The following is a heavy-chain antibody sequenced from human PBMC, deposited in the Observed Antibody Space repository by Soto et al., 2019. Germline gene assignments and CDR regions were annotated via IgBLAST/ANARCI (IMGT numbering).Heavy chain of an antibody. CDR3: AAIIVIPASIPLDY. CDR1: CGSVSSRSFF. D-gene: IGHD2-2*01. CDR2: IYYNGST. J-gene: IGHJ4*02. V-gene: IGHV4-39*02. Sequence: PSETLSLTCTVSCGSVSSRSFFWGWIRQPPGKGLEWIGTIYYNGSTNYSPPLKSRVTISVDKSKNHFYLKLSSVTAADRAVYFCAAIIVIPASIPLDYWGQGTPVTVSS.